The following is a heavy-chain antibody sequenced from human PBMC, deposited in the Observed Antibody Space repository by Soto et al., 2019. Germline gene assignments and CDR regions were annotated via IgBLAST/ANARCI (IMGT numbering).Heavy chain of an antibody. CDR1: GGSISSGGYY. V-gene: IGHV4-31*03. CDR3: ARESPYTTIYYGMDV. Sequence: QVQLQESGPGLVKPSQTLSLTCTVSGGSISSGGYYWSWIRQHPGKGLEWIGYIYYSGSTYYNPSLKSRVTISVDTSKNQFSLKLSSVTAADTAVYYCARESPYTTIYYGMDVWGQGTTVTVSS. J-gene: IGHJ6*02. CDR2: IYYSGST. D-gene: IGHD5-12*01.